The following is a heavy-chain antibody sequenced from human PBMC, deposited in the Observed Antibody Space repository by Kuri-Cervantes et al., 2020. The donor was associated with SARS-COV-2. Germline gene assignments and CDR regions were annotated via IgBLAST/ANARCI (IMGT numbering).Heavy chain of an antibody. CDR2: IIPIFGTA. Sequence: SVKVSCKASGGTFSSYAVSWVRQAPGQGLEWMGGIIPIFGTANYAQKFQGRVTITADKSTSTAYMELSSLRSEDTAVYYCARHGLDPRSSWYLLPQIDYWGQGTLVTVSS. V-gene: IGHV1-69*06. CDR1: GGTFSSYA. CDR3: ARHGLDPRSSWYLLPQIDY. J-gene: IGHJ4*02. D-gene: IGHD6-13*01.